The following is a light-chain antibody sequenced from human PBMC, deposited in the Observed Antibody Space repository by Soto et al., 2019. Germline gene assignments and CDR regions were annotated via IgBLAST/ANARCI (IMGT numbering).Light chain of an antibody. CDR3: TSYTGSSTHV. V-gene: IGLV2-14*01. J-gene: IGLJ1*01. Sequence: QSVLTQPASVSGSPGQSITISCTGTSSDVGGYNYVSWYQQHPGKAPKLMIYDVSNRPSGVSNRFSGSKSGNTASLTISGPQAEDEADYYCTSYTGSSTHVFGTGTKLTVL. CDR2: DVS. CDR1: SSDVGGYNY.